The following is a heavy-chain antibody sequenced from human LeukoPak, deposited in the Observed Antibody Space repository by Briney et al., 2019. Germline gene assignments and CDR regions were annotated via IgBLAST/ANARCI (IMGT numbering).Heavy chain of an antibody. D-gene: IGHD3-10*01. CDR2: IFIHGDET. CDR1: GFTYISYA. Sequence: PGGSLRLSCAASGFTYISYALSWVCQAPGKGLEWVSGIFIHGDETYHAESVKGRFTTCIDNSKSTLYLQTNSLRADDTAVYYCAKHTGVILRCLDYWGQGTLVTVSS. V-gene: IGHV3-23*01. J-gene: IGHJ4*02. CDR3: AKHTGVILRCLDY.